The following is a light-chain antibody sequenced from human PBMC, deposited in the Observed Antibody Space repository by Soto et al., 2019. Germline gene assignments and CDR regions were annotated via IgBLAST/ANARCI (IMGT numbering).Light chain of an antibody. CDR2: GAS. Sequence: EIVLTQSPATLSLSPGEGVTLSCRASQSVSRYLAWYQQKPGQAPRLLIYGASTRATGIPARFSGSGSGTEFTLTISSLQSEDFAVYYCQQYNNWPPGTFGQGTKVEIK. CDR3: QQYNNWPPGT. V-gene: IGKV3-15*01. CDR1: QSVSRY. J-gene: IGKJ1*01.